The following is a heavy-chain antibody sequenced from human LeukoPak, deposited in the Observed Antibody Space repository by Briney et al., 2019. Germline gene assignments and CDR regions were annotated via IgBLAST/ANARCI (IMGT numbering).Heavy chain of an antibody. Sequence: SETLSLTCAVYGGSFSGYYWSWIRQPPGKGLEWIGEINHSGSTNYNPPLKSRVTISVDTSKNQFSLKLSSVTAADTAVYYCARGLATTNYYYYGMDVWGKGTTVTVSS. CDR2: INHSGST. J-gene: IGHJ6*04. CDR1: GGSFSGYY. V-gene: IGHV4-34*01. D-gene: IGHD5-12*01. CDR3: ARGLATTNYYYYGMDV.